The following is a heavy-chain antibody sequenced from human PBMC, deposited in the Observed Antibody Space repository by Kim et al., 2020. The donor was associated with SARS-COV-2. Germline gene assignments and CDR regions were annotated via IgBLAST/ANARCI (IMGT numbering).Heavy chain of an antibody. V-gene: IGHV1-2*02. CDR1: GYTFTGYY. CDR2: IYPNSGGT. Sequence: ASVNVFCKASGYTFTGYYMLWVRQAPGQGLEWMGWIYPNSGGTNYAQKFQGRVTMTRDTSISTAYMELSRLRSDDTPVSYCERDSERDSSGWYGNWFEPWGQGTLVTVSS. D-gene: IGHD6-19*01. CDR3: ERDSERDSSGWYGNWFEP. J-gene: IGHJ5*02.